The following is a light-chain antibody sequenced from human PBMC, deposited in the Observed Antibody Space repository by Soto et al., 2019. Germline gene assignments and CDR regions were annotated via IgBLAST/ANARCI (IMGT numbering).Light chain of an antibody. Sequence: MPQSPATLSVSPGERAPLPCRASQSINNYLDWYQQKPGQAPRLLIYGASTRTTGIPTRFSGSGSGTDFTLTISSLQSEDFAVYYCQQYNNWPETFGQGTKVDIK. CDR1: QSINNY. CDR3: QQYNNWPET. V-gene: IGKV3-15*01. J-gene: IGKJ1*01. CDR2: GAS.